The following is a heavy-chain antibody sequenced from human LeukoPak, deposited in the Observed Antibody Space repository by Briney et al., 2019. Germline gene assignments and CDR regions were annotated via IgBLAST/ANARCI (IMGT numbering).Heavy chain of an antibody. D-gene: IGHD3-22*01. J-gene: IGHJ6*03. Sequence: PGGSLRLSCAASGFTFSSYAMSWVRQAPGKGLEWVGRIKSKTDGGTTDYAAPVKGRFTISRDDSKNTLYLQMNSLKTEDTAVYYCTTDYYDSSGYYYYYYYMDVWGKGTTVTVSS. CDR1: GFTFSSYA. CDR2: IKSKTDGGTT. V-gene: IGHV3-15*01. CDR3: TTDYYDSSGYYYYYYYMDV.